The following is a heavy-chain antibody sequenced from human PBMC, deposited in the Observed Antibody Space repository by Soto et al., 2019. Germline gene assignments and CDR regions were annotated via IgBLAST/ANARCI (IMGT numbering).Heavy chain of an antibody. D-gene: IGHD4-17*01. CDR3: ARHKGTVTSLGPRNEVVDI. CDR2: IYYSGST. CDR1: GGSISSYY. J-gene: IGHJ3*02. Sequence: SETLSLTCTVSGGSISSYYWSWIRQPPGKGLEWIGYIYYSGSTNYNPSLKSRVTISVDTSKNQFSLKLSSVTATDTAVYYCARHKGTVTSLGPRNEVVDIWGQGTMVTVSS. V-gene: IGHV4-59*08.